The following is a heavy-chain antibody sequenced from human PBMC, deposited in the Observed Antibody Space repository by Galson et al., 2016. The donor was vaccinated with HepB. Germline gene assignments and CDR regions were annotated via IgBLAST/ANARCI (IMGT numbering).Heavy chain of an antibody. CDR2: INRDGSVT. J-gene: IGHJ4*02. V-gene: IGHV3-7*01. Sequence: LRLSCAGSGFTFSSYWMTWVRQAPGKGLEWVANINRDGSVTHYVESVEGRFTISRDNAKNSLFLQMNSLRVEDTAVYYCARDRTTGDSSAWYDALDYWGQGTPVTISS. CDR1: GFTFSSYW. CDR3: ARDRTTGDSSAWYDALDY. D-gene: IGHD6-19*01.